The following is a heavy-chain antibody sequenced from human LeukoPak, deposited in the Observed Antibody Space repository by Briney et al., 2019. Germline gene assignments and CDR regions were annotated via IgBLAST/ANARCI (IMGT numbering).Heavy chain of an antibody. CDR1: GGSVSSGSYY. CDR3: ARVYYDYVWGSYHYFDY. V-gene: IGHV4-61*01. Sequence: KSSETLSLTCTVSGGSVSSGSYYWSWIRQPPGKGLEWIGYIYYSGSTNYNPSLKSRATISVDTSKNQFSLKLSSVTAADTAVYYCARVYYDYVWGSYHYFDYWGQGTLVTVSS. J-gene: IGHJ4*02. D-gene: IGHD3-16*02. CDR2: IYYSGST.